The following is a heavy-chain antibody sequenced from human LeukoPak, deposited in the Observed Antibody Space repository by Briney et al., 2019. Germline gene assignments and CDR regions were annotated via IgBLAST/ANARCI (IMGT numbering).Heavy chain of an antibody. CDR2: IYYSGTT. D-gene: IGHD3-9*01. CDR3: ARRGDILTDYAFDY. V-gene: IGHV4-39*01. Sequence: SETLSLTCSVSGGSINSNSHHWDWIRQAPGKALEWIGNIYYSGTTSYSPSLKSRVSISVDTSKNQFSLRLTSVTAADTAVYYCARRGDILTDYAFDYWGQGTLVTVSS. J-gene: IGHJ4*02. CDR1: GGSINSNSHH.